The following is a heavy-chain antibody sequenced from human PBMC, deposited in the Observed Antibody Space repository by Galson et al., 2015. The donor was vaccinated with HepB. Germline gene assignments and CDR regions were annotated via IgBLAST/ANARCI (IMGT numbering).Heavy chain of an antibody. J-gene: IGHJ2*01. V-gene: IGHV5-10-1*01. CDR3: ARLVSGDYGGNSTGDWYFEL. CDR1: GYSFTSYW. CDR2: IDPSDSYT. D-gene: IGHD4-23*01. Sequence: QSGAEVKKPGESLRISCKGSGYSFTSYWISWVRQMPGKGLEWMGRIDPSDSYTNYSPSFQGHVTISADKSISTAYLQWSSLKASDTAMYYCARLVSGDYGGNSTGDWYFELWGRGTLVTVSS.